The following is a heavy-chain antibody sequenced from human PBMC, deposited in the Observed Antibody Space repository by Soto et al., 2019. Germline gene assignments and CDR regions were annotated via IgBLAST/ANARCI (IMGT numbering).Heavy chain of an antibody. D-gene: IGHD3-10*01. J-gene: IGHJ6*02. Sequence: GGSLRLSCAASGFTFSSYGMHWVRQAPGKGLEWVAVISYDGSNKYYADSVKGRFTISRDNSKNTLYLQMNSLRAEDTAVYYCAKSPYYYGSGSQYYYYYGMDVWGQGTMVTVSS. CDR2: ISYDGSNK. V-gene: IGHV3-30*18. CDR3: AKSPYYYGSGSQYYYYYGMDV. CDR1: GFTFSSYG.